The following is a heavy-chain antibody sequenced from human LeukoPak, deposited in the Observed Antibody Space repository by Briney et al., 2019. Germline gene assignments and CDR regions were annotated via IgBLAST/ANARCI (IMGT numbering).Heavy chain of an antibody. CDR3: ARGFDY. V-gene: IGHV4-61*02. Sequence: PSETLSLTCTVSGGSISSGIYYWSWIRQPAGKGLERIGRIHTSGSTNYNHSLKSRVTISLDTSKNQFSLKLNSVTAADTAVYYCARGFDYWGQGTLVTVSS. CDR1: GGSISSGIYY. CDR2: IHTSGST. J-gene: IGHJ4*02.